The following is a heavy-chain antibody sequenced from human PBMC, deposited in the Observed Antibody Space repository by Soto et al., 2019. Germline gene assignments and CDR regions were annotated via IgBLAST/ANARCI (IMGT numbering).Heavy chain of an antibody. CDR1: GFTFSSYG. CDR2: ISYDGSNK. D-gene: IGHD6-13*01. V-gene: IGHV3-30*18. Sequence: QVQLVESGGGVGQPGRSLRLSCAASGFTFSSYGMHWVRQAPGKGLAWVAVISYDGSNKYYADSVKSRFTISRDNSKNTLYLQMNSLRAEDTAVYYCAKEGGIAAAGIYFDYWGQGTLVTVSS. CDR3: AKEGGIAAAGIYFDY. J-gene: IGHJ4*02.